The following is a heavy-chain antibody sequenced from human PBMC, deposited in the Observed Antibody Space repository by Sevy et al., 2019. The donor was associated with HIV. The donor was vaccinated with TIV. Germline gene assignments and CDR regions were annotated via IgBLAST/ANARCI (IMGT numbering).Heavy chain of an antibody. V-gene: IGHV3-30-3*01. D-gene: IGHD6-19*01. J-gene: IGHJ4*02. CDR2: ISYDGSNK. Sequence: GGSLRLSCAASGFTFSSYAMHWVRQAPGKGLEWVAVISYDGSNKYYADSVKGRFTISRDKSKNTLYLQMNSLRAEDTAVYYCARDLLRGSGWYYFDYWGQGTLVTVSS. CDR1: GFTFSSYA. CDR3: ARDLLRGSGWYYFDY.